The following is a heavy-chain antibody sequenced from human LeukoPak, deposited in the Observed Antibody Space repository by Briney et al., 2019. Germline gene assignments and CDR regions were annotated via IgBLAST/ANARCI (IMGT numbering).Heavy chain of an antibody. D-gene: IGHD2-15*01. CDR3: ASRLGYCSGGSCLPYYYYYYGMDV. Sequence: SETLSLTCTVSGGSISSYYWSWIRQPPGKGLEWIGYIYYSGSTNYNPYLKSRVTISVDTSKNKFSLKLSSVTAADTAVYYCASRLGYCSGGSCLPYYYYYYGMDVWGQGTTVTVSS. J-gene: IGHJ6*02. CDR1: GGSISSYY. V-gene: IGHV4-59*01. CDR2: IYYSGST.